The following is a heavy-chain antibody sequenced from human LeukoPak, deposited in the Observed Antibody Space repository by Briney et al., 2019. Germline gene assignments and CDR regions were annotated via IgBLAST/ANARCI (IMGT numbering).Heavy chain of an antibody. CDR1: GFTFSSYS. J-gene: IGHJ3*02. V-gene: IGHV3-23*01. Sequence: PGGSLRLSCAASGFTFSSYSMNWVRQAPGKGLEWVSAISGSGGSTYYADSVKGRFTISRDNSKNTLFLQMNSLRAVDTAVYYCAKRSVATGAFDIWGQGTLVTVSS. CDR2: ISGSGGST. D-gene: IGHD5-12*01. CDR3: AKRSVATGAFDI.